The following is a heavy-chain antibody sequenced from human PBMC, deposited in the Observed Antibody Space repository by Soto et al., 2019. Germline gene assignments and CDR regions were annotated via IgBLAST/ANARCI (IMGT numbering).Heavy chain of an antibody. J-gene: IGHJ4*02. Sequence: VKVSCKASGYTFTSYGISWVRQAPGQGLEWMGWISAYNGNTNYAQKLQGRVTMTTDTSTSTAYMELRSLRSDDTAVYYCARLNPYRGYDSDYFDYWGQETLVTVSS. CDR2: ISAYNGNT. V-gene: IGHV1-18*01. CDR3: ARLNPYRGYDSDYFDY. CDR1: GYTFTSYG. D-gene: IGHD5-12*01.